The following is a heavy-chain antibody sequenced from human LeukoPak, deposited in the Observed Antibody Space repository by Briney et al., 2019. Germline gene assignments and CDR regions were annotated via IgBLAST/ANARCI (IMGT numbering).Heavy chain of an antibody. CDR2: ISAYNGNT. D-gene: IGHD3-22*01. J-gene: IGHJ4*02. CDR1: GYTFTSYG. Sequence: ASVNVSCKASGYTFTSYGISWVRQAPGQGLEWMGWISAYNGNTNYAQKLQGRVTMTTDTSTSTAYLELSSLRSDDTAVYYCARGGHDSSGYTDQSFGYWGQGTLVTVSS. V-gene: IGHV1-18*01. CDR3: ARGGHDSSGYTDQSFGY.